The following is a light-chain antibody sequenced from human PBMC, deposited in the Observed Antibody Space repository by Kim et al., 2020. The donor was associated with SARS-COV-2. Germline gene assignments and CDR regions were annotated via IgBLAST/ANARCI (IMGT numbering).Light chain of an antibody. Sequence: ELTQPPSASGTPGQRVTISCSGSSSNIGSNYVYWYQQLPGTAPKLLIYRNNQRPSGVPDRFSGSKSGTSASLAISGLRSEDEADYYCAAWDDSLSGWVFGGGTRLTVL. CDR3: AAWDDSLSGWV. CDR2: RNN. CDR1: SSNIGSNY. V-gene: IGLV1-47*01. J-gene: IGLJ3*02.